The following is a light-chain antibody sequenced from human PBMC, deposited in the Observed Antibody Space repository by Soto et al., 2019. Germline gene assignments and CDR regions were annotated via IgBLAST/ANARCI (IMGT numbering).Light chain of an antibody. CDR2: EVS. J-gene: IGLJ1*01. CDR3: SSYTSSSTLYV. V-gene: IGLV2-14*01. Sequence: HSALTQPASVSGSPGQSITISCAGTSSDIGGYNYVSWYQQHPGKAPKVMIYEVSNRPSGVSNRFSGSKSGNTASLTISGLQAEDEADYYCSSYTSSSTLYVFGSGTKVTVL. CDR1: SSDIGGYNY.